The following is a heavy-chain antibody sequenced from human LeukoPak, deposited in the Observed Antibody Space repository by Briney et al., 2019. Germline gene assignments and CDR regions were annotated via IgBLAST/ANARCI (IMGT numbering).Heavy chain of an antibody. D-gene: IGHD3-9*01. J-gene: IGHJ4*02. CDR2: INPNNGGT. CDR3: ARDRDDILTGYYSIDY. V-gene: IGHV1-2*02. CDR1: GYTFTGYY. Sequence: GASVKVSCKASGYTFTGYYMHWVRQAPGQGLEWMGWINPNNGGTNYAQKFQGRVTMTRDTSISTAYMELSRLRSDDTAVYYCARDRDDILTGYYSIDYWGQATLVTVSS.